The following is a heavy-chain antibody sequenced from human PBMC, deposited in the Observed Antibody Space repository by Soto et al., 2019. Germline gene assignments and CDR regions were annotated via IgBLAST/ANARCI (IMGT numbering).Heavy chain of an antibody. J-gene: IGHJ3*02. CDR1: GFTFSSYG. D-gene: IGHD3-9*01. CDR2: ISSSSSTI. CDR3: ATFYDILTGYLDAFDI. Sequence: PGGSLRLSCAASGFTFSSYGMHWVRQAPGKGLEWVSYISSSSSTIYYADSVKGRFTISRDNAKNSLYLQMNSLRAEDTAVYYCATFYDILTGYLDAFDIWGQGTMVTVSS. V-gene: IGHV3-48*01.